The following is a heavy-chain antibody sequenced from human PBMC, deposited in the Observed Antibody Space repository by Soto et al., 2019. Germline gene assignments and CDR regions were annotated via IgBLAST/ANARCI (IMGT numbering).Heavy chain of an antibody. CDR3: ARDKDTSSWTGFDF. Sequence: GGSLRLSCAASGFTFATYAMSWVRQAPGKGLEWVSAISATGISTHYADSVKGRVTISRDNSANTLSLEMSSLTAEDTAVYYCARDKDTSSWTGFDFWGQGTLVTVPS. V-gene: IGHV3-23*01. D-gene: IGHD1-1*01. CDR1: GFTFATYA. J-gene: IGHJ4*01. CDR2: ISATGIST.